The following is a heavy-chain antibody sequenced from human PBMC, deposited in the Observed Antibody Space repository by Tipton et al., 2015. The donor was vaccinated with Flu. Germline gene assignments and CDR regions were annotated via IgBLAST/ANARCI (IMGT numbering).Heavy chain of an antibody. D-gene: IGHD3-10*01. Sequence: QLVQSGAEVKKPGASVKVSCKASGYTFTGYYMHWVRQAPGQGLEWMGWINPNSGGTNYAQKFQGRVTMTRDTSISTAYMERSRLRSDDTAVYYCARDGVITMVRGVIIYRGVGAFDIWSQGTMVTVSS. CDR3: ARDGVITMVRGVIIYRGVGAFDI. CDR1: GYTFTGYY. J-gene: IGHJ3*02. V-gene: IGHV1-2*02. CDR2: INPNSGGT.